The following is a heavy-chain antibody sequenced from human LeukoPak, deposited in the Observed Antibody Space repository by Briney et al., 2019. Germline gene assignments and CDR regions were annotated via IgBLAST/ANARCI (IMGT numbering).Heavy chain of an antibody. CDR3: ARGFKSQVRGHLMDY. CDR1: GYTFTSYD. CDR2: MNPNSANT. V-gene: IGHV1-8*01. J-gene: IGHJ4*02. D-gene: IGHD3-10*01. Sequence: GASVKVSCKASGYTFTSYDINWVRQATGQGLEWMGWMNPNSANTGYAQKFQGRVTMTRNTSISTAYMELSSLRSDDTAVYYCARGFKSQVRGHLMDYWGQGTLVTVSS.